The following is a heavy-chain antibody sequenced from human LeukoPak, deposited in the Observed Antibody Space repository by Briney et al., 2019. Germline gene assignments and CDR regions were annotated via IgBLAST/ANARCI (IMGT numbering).Heavy chain of an antibody. D-gene: IGHD3-9*01. CDR1: GFTFTSYA. CDR3: AKWGDYDILTGYYVSDF. J-gene: IGHJ4*02. V-gene: IGHV3-23*01. Sequence: GGSLRLSCAASGFTFTSYAISSVRQAPGKGLEWVSAITGSGDTTYYADSVKGRFTISRDKSKNTLYVEMNTLRAEDTAVYYCAKWGDYDILTGYYVSDFWGQGTLVTVSS. CDR2: ITGSGDTT.